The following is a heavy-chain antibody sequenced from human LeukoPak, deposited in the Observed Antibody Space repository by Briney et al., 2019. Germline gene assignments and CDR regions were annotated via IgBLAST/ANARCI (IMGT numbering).Heavy chain of an antibody. J-gene: IGHJ4*02. CDR2: IYDSGDT. D-gene: IGHD3-10*01. V-gene: IGHV4-59*01. CDR1: GASISDNY. Sequence: SETLSLTCTVSGASISDNYWSWIRQPPGKGLEWIGYIYDSGDTKSNLSLESRVTMSVDTSKNQFSLRMTSVTAADTAVYYCASNGGYYGSGSYYNFWGQGTLVTVS. CDR3: ASNGGYYGSGSYYNF.